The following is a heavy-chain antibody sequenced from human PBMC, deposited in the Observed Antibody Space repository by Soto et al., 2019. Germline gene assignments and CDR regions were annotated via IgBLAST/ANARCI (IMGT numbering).Heavy chain of an antibody. V-gene: IGHV4-31*03. J-gene: IGHJ3*02. Sequence: QVQLQESGPGLVKPSQTLSLTCTVSGGSISSGGYYWSWIRQHPGKGLEWIGYIYYSGSTYYNPSLKSRVTISVDTSKNQFSLKLSSVTAADTAVYYCARETTYYYGSGTSLGAFDIWGQWTMVTVSS. CDR3: ARETTYYYGSGTSLGAFDI. D-gene: IGHD3-10*01. CDR2: IYYSGST. CDR1: GGSISSGGYY.